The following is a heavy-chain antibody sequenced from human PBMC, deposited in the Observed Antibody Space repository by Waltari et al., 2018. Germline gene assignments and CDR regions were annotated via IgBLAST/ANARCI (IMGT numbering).Heavy chain of an antibody. D-gene: IGHD3-22*01. CDR1: GFTFSSYS. CDR3: TYFYDSSGYYAH. V-gene: IGHV3-21*01. CDR2: ISSSSSYI. Sequence: EVQLVESGGGLVKPGGSLRLSCAASGFTFSSYSMNWVRQAPGKGLEWVSSISSSSSYIYYADSVKGRFTISRDNAKNSLYLQMNSLRAEDTAVYYCTYFYDSSGYYAHWGQGTLVTVSS. J-gene: IGHJ4*02.